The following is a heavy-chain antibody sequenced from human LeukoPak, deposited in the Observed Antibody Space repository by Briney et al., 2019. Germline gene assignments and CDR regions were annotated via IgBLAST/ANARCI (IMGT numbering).Heavy chain of an antibody. CDR1: GFTFSSYG. Sequence: QAGGSLRLSCAASGFTFSSYGMHWVRQAPGKGLEWVANIKQDGSEKYYVDSVKGRFTISRDNAKNSLYLQMNSLRAEDTAVYYCARDSLYSSPTSDYWGQGTLVTVSS. CDR2: IKQDGSEK. CDR3: ARDSLYSSPTSDY. V-gene: IGHV3-7*01. D-gene: IGHD6-13*01. J-gene: IGHJ4*02.